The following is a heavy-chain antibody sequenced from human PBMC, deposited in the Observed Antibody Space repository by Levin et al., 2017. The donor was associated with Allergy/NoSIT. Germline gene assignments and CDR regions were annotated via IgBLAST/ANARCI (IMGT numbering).Heavy chain of an antibody. CDR1: GGSISNYY. CDR2: IYPSGTT. J-gene: IGHJ4*02. D-gene: IGHD2-21*02. V-gene: IGHV4-4*07. CDR3: ARGNVVVTAIMLFDY. Sequence: SETLSLTCTVSGGSISNYYWNWIRQPAGKGLEWIGRIYPSGTTYYNPSLKSRVTMSVDTSKNQFSLKLSSVTAADTAVYYCARGNVVVTAIMLFDYWGQGTLVTVSS.